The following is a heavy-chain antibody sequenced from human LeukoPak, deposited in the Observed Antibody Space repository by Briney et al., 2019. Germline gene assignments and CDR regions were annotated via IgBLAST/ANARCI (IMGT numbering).Heavy chain of an antibody. Sequence: PGGPLRLSCAASGFTFSSYAMSWVRQAPGKGLEWVSAISGSGGSTYYADSVKGRFTISRDNSKNTLYLQMNSLRAEDTAVYYCAKDLGYCSSTSCYPPDYWGQGTLVTVSS. CDR2: ISGSGGST. V-gene: IGHV3-23*01. D-gene: IGHD2-2*01. CDR3: AKDLGYCSSTSCYPPDY. CDR1: GFTFSSYA. J-gene: IGHJ4*02.